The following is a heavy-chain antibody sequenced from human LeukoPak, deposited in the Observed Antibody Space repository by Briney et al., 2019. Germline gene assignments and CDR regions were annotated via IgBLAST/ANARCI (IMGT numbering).Heavy chain of an antibody. CDR1: GGSISSYY. CDR3: ARDSPEMATMS. D-gene: IGHD5-24*01. CDR2: IYYSGST. J-gene: IGHJ4*02. Sequence: PSETLSLTCTVSGGSISSYYWSWIRQPPGKGLEWIGYIYYSGSTNYNPSLKSRGTISVDTSKNQFSLKLSSVTAADTAVYYCARDSPEMATMSWGQGTLVTVSS. V-gene: IGHV4-59*01.